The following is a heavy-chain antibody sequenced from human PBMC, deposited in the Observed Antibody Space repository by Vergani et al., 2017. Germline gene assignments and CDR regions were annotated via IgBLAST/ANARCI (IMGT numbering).Heavy chain of an antibody. CDR2: INPNTGGT. D-gene: IGHD4-17*01. V-gene: IGHV1-2*02. Sequence: QVQLVQSGAEVKKPGASVKVSCKASGYTFTGYYIHWVRQAPGRGREWMGWINPNTGGTNYAQKFQGRVTVTRDTSISTADMELSRLRSDDTAVYYCARVWTTVTFDAFDIWGQGTMVTVS. CDR1: GYTFTGYY. CDR3: ARVWTTVTFDAFDI. J-gene: IGHJ3*02.